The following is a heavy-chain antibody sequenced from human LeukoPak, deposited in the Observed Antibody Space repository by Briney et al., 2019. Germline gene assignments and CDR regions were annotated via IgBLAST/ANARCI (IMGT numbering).Heavy chain of an antibody. J-gene: IGHJ5*02. CDR3: ARVTSWFDP. V-gene: IGHV4-31*03. CDR1: GGSISSGGYS. CDR2: IYYSGST. Sequence: PSETLSLTCTVSGGSISSGGYSWSWIRQHPGKGLEWIGYIYYSGSTYYNPSLKSRVTISVDTSKNQFSLKLSSVTAADTAVYYCARVTSWFDPWGQGTLVTVSS. D-gene: IGHD2-2*01.